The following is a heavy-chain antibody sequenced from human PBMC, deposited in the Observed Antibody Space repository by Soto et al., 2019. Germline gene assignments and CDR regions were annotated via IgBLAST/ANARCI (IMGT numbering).Heavy chain of an antibody. J-gene: IGHJ5*02. V-gene: IGHV4-39*01. Sequence: QLQLQESGPGLVKPSETLSLTCTVSGGSISSSSYYWGWIRQPPGKGLEWIGSIYYSGSTYYNPSLKSRVTISVDTSKNQFSLKLSSVTAADTAVYYCARPYSITKNWFDPWGQGTLVTVSS. CDR2: IYYSGST. CDR3: ARPYSITKNWFDP. D-gene: IGHD3-10*01. CDR1: GGSISSSSYY.